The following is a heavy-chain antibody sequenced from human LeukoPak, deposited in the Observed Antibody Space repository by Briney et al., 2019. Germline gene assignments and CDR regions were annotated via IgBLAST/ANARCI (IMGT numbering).Heavy chain of an antibody. CDR1: GFTFSSCS. CDR3: AREDIGMDV. V-gene: IGHV3-48*02. CDR2: ISSGSSTI. Sequence: GGSLRLSCAASGFTFSSCSMNWVRQAPGKGLEWFSYISSGSSTIYYADSVKGRFTISRDNGKNSLYLQMNSLRDENTAVYYCAREDIGMDVWGQGTTVTVSS. J-gene: IGHJ6*02. D-gene: IGHD5-12*01.